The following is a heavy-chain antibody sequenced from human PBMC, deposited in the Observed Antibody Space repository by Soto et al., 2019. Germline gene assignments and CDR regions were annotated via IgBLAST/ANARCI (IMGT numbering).Heavy chain of an antibody. CDR3: VIDGIEGGNWFDP. D-gene: IGHD1-20*01. Sequence: SETLSLTCTVSGGSISSGGYYWSWIRQHPGKGLEWIGYIYYSGSTYYNPSLKSRVTISVDTSKNQFSLKLSSVTAEDTAVYYCVIDGIEGGNWFDPWGQGNLVTVS. CDR1: GGSISSGGYY. V-gene: IGHV4-31*03. CDR2: IYYSGST. J-gene: IGHJ5*02.